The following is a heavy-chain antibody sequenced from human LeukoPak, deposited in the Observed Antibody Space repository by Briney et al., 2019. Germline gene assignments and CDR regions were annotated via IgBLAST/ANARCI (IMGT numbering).Heavy chain of an antibody. Sequence: GGSLRLSCAASGFTFSSYAVSWVRQAPGKGLEWVSAISGGGHTTYYADSVKGRFTISRDNAKNSLFLQMNSLRAEDTAVYYCAREGDGYNSPIDYWGQGTLVTVSS. CDR2: ISGGGHTT. CDR3: AREGDGYNSPIDY. D-gene: IGHD5-24*01. CDR1: GFTFSSYA. J-gene: IGHJ4*02. V-gene: IGHV3-23*01.